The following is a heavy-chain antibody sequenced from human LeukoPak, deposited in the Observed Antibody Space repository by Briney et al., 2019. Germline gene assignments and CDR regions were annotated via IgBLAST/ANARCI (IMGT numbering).Heavy chain of an antibody. CDR1: GFTFSSYE. J-gene: IGHJ4*02. CDR3: ARDQVDESGPWTTVTTPGGFDY. CDR2: ISSSGSTI. Sequence: GGSLRLSCAASGFTFSSYEMNWVRQAPGKGLEWVSYISSSGSTIYYADSVKGRFTISRDNAKNSLYLQMNSLRAEDTAVYYCARDQVDESGPWTTVTTPGGFDYWGQGTLVTVSS. D-gene: IGHD4-11*01. V-gene: IGHV3-48*03.